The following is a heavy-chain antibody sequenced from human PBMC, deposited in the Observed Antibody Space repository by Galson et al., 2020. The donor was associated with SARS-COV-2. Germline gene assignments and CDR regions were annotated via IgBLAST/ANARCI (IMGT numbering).Heavy chain of an antibody. J-gene: IGHJ4*02. CDR3: AKDDRGFDY. CDR1: AGSMISYY. V-gene: IGHV4-4*07. CDR2: IQTDGST. Sequence: ASETLSLTCSVSAGSMISYYLSWVRQPAGRGLEWIGRIQTDGSTKYNNDPPLKSRVTMSVDTSKHQFSLKLSSVTAADTAVYYCAKDDRGFDYWGQGIQVTVSS. D-gene: IGHD3-10*01.